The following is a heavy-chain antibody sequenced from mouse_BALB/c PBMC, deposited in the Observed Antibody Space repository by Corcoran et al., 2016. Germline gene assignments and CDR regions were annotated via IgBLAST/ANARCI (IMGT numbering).Heavy chain of an antibody. CDR1: GYIVTSYW. CDR3: ARAHYDYVLAY. V-gene: IGHV1S132*01. CDR2: IYPGTGST. J-gene: IGHJ2*01. D-gene: IGHD2-4*01. Sequence: QVQLKQSVAELVRPGASVKLSCKTSGYIVTSYWIHWVKQRSGQGLAWISRIYPGTGSTYYNEKFKGKATLTVDKSSSTAYMPLSSLKSEDSAVYFCARAHYDYVLAYWGQGTTLTVSS.